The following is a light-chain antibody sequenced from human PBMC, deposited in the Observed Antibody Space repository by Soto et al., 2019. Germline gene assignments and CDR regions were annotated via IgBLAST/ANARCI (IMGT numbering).Light chain of an antibody. CDR2: SNN. V-gene: IGLV1-44*01. J-gene: IGLJ1*01. Sequence: QSVLTQQPSASGTPGQRVTISCSGSSSNIGSNTVNWYQQLPGTAPKLLIYSNNQRPSGVPDRFSGSKSGTSAYLAISGLQSEDEADYYCAAWNDSLNGYVFGTGTKVTVL. CDR1: SSNIGSNT. CDR3: AAWNDSLNGYV.